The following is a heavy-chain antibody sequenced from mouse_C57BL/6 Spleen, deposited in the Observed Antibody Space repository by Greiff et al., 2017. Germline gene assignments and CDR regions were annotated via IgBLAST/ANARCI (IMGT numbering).Heavy chain of an antibody. V-gene: IGHV1-42*01. J-gene: IGHJ1*03. Sequence: VQLQQSGPELVKPGASVKISCKASGYSFTGYYMNWVKQSPEKSLEWIGEINPSTGGTTYNQKFKAKATLTVDKSSSTAYMQLKSLTSEDSAVYYCASPSSYDWYFDVWGTGTTVTVSS. D-gene: IGHD1-1*01. CDR3: ASPSSYDWYFDV. CDR2: INPSTGGT. CDR1: GYSFTGYY.